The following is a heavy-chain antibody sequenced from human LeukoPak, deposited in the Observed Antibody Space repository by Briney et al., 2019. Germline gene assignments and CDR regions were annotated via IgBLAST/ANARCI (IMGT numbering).Heavy chain of an antibody. CDR2: INPNSGGT. CDR3: ARGLVGATIDY. CDR1: GYTFTGYY. V-gene: IGHV1-2*02. Sequence: ASVKVSCKSSGYTFTGYYMHWVPQAPGQAREWMGWINPNSGGTNYAQKFQGRVTMTRDTSISTAYMELSRRRSDDTAVYYCARGLVGATIDYWGQGTLVTVSS. D-gene: IGHD1-26*01. J-gene: IGHJ4*02.